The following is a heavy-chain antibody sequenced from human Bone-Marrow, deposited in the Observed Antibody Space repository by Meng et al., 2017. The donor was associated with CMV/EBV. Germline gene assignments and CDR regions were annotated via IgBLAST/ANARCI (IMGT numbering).Heavy chain of an antibody. CDR1: GGTFSSYA. V-gene: IGHV1-69*10. D-gene: IGHD2-2*01. CDR2: IIPILGIA. CDR3: VVVPAASNYYYGMDV. Sequence: SVKVSCKASGGTFSSYAISWVRQAPGQGLEWMGGIIPILGIANYAQKFQGRVTITADKSTSTAYMKLSSLRSEDTAVYYCVVVPAASNYYYGMDVWGQGTTVTVSS. J-gene: IGHJ6*02.